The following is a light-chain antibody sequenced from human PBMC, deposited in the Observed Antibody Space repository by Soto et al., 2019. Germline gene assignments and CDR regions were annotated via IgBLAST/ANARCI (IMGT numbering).Light chain of an antibody. CDR3: QQYGGSPPYT. V-gene: IGKV3-20*01. CDR2: GAS. CDR1: QSVTT. J-gene: IGKJ2*01. Sequence: EIVLTQSPGTLSLSPGERATLSCRASQSVTTLAWYQQKPGQGPRLLIYGASSRATGIPDRFSGSGSGADFTLTISRLEPEDFAVYFCQQYGGSPPYTFGQGTKLEI.